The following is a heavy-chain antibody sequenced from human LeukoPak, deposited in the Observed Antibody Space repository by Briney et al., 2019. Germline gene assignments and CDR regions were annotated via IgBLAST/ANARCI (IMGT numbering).Heavy chain of an antibody. CDR1: GFTFSHAW. V-gene: IGHV3-15*01. CDR2: IKSKTDGGTT. D-gene: IGHD2-15*01. J-gene: IGHJ5*02. CDR3: TTEDIVVVVGAYDP. Sequence: PGGSLRLSRAASGFTFSHAWMTWVRQAPGKGLEWVGRIKSKTDGGTTDYAAPVKGRFTISRDDSKNTLYLQMNSLKTEDTAVYYCTTEDIVVVVGAYDPWGQGTLVTVSS.